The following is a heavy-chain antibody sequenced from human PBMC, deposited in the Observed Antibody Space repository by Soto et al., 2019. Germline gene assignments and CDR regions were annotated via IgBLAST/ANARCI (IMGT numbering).Heavy chain of an antibody. CDR3: ARDPASYSASGGYFPGAFYM. V-gene: IGHV1-69*06. CDR1: GGTFSTYA. CDR2: IIPIFGTA. J-gene: IGHJ3*02. Sequence: QVQLVQSGAEVKKPGSSVKVSCKASGGTFSTYAINWVRQAPGQGLEWMGGIIPIFGTANYAQKFQGRVTIIADKYTSTAYMELSSLRSEVTAVYYCARDPASYSASGGYFPGAFYMWGQGTLVIVSS. D-gene: IGHD3-22*01.